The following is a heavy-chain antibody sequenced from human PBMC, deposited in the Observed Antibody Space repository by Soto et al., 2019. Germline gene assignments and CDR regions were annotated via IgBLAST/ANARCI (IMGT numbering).Heavy chain of an antibody. CDR2: ISYDGSNK. J-gene: IGHJ4*02. CDR1: GFTFSSYG. Sequence: QVQLVESGGGVVQPGRSLRLSCAASGFTFSSYGMHWVRQAPGKGLEWVAVISYDGSNKYYADSVKGRFTISRDNSKNTLYLQMNSLRAEDTAAYHCAKDHDSPQLTYYFDYWGQGTLVTVSS. D-gene: IGHD2-2*01. CDR3: AKDHDSPQLTYYFDY. V-gene: IGHV3-30*18.